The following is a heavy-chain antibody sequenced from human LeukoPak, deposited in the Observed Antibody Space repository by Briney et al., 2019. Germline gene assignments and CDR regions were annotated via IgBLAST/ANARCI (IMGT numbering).Heavy chain of an antibody. J-gene: IGHJ4*02. CDR2: IIPIFGTA. D-gene: IGHD3-10*01. Sequence: GPSVKGSCKASGATFSSYTISGVRQAPGQGLEWMGVIIPIFGTANYAQTFQGRVTITADKSTSTAYMELSSLRSEDTAVYYCAREGGSGSYLDYWGQGTLVTVSS. V-gene: IGHV1-69*06. CDR1: GATFSSYT. CDR3: AREGGSGSYLDY.